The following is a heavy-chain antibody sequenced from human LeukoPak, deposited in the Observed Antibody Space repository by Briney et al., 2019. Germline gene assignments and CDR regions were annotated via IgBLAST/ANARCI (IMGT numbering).Heavy chain of an antibody. D-gene: IGHD2-21*02. CDR3: ARDNGGVTPPFY. J-gene: IGHJ4*02. CDR1: GGSIISGDYY. Sequence: SETLSLTCNVSGGSIISGDYYWSWIRQSPGKGLEWIGYIYYTGTTYYNPSLKSRVNMSIDTSKNQFSLKLNSVTAADTAVYYCARDNGGVTPPFYWSQGTLVTVSS. V-gene: IGHV4-30-4*01. CDR2: IYYTGTT.